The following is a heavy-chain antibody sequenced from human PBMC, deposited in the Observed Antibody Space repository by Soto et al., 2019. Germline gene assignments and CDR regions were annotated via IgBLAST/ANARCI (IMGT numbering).Heavy chain of an antibody. Sequence: GGSLRLSCAASGFTFSSYAMSWVRQAPGKGLEWVSAIRGSGGSTYYADSVKGRFTISRDNSKNTLYLQMNSLRAEDTAVYYCVSAYYYGSGSYRDNYFDYWGQGTLVTVSS. CDR2: IRGSGGST. D-gene: IGHD3-10*01. J-gene: IGHJ4*02. CDR3: VSAYYYGSGSYRDNYFDY. V-gene: IGHV3-23*01. CDR1: GFTFSSYA.